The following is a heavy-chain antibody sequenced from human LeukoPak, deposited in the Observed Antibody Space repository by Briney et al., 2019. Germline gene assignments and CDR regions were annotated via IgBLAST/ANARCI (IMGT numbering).Heavy chain of an antibody. CDR3: AKDGWFGSTNWFDP. V-gene: IGHV3-23*01. CDR1: GFTFSSYA. J-gene: IGHJ5*02. CDR2: IGSSGDIT. Sequence: PGGSLRLSCAASGFTFSSYAMSWVRQAPGMGLEWVSSIGSSGDITYYADSVKGRFTISRDNSKNTLYLQMNSLRAEDTAVYYCAKDGWFGSTNWFDPWGQGTLVTVSS. D-gene: IGHD3-10*01.